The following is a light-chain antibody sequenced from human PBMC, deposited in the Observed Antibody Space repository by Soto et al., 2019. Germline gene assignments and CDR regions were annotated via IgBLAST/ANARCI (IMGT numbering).Light chain of an antibody. J-gene: IGKJ5*01. CDR1: KDISNY. V-gene: IGKV1-33*01. Sequence: DIQMTQFPSSLSASVGDRVTITCQASKDISNYLNWYQQKPGKAPKLLIYDESNLETVVPSRFSGSGSGTDFTFPISSLQPEDIGTYYCQQYDNLANTFGQGTRLEIK. CDR2: DES. CDR3: QQYDNLANT.